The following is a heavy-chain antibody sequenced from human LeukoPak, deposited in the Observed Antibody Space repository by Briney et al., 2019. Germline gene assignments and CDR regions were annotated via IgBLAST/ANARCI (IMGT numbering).Heavy chain of an antibody. D-gene: IGHD1-26*01. CDR2: IKQDGSQI. J-gene: IGHJ4*02. CDR3: ARVGATGDYFDY. V-gene: IGHV3-7*04. Sequence: GGSLRLSCAASGFTFSDYWMSWVRQAPGKGLEWVANIKQDGSQIYYVGSVKGRFTISRDNSKNTLYLQMNSLRAEDTAVYYCARVGATGDYFDYWGQGTLVTVSS. CDR1: GFTFSDYW.